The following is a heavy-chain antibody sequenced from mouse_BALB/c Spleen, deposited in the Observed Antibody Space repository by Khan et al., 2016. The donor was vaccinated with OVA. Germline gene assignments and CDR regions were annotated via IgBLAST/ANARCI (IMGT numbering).Heavy chain of an antibody. CDR2: VSTGGSYT. J-gene: IGHJ3*01. D-gene: IGHD1-1*01. CDR3: TGLAYYYDSEGFAY. Sequence: EVHLVESGGDLVKPGGSLKLSCAASGFTFSTYGMSWVRQTADRRLEWVATVSTGGSYTYYPDSVKGRFTISRDNAKNTLYLQMNSLKSEDTAMFYCTGLAYYYDSEGFAYWGQGTLVTVSA. CDR1: GFTFSTYG. V-gene: IGHV5-6*01.